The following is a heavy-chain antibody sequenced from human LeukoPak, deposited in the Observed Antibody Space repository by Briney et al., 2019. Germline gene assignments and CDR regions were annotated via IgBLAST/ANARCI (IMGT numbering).Heavy chain of an antibody. CDR2: ISDDGRNT. CDR1: GFTFGTYW. Sequence: GGSLCPSCAASGFTFGTYWIHWVRQAPGKGLVWVSRISDDGRNTMYADSVKGRFTISRDNANKILFLQMNSLRGDDTAVYYCARERELSGPYYTYVWGSGTTVTVSS. J-gene: IGHJ6*03. CDR3: ARERELSGPYYTYV. V-gene: IGHV3-74*03. D-gene: IGHD1-26*01.